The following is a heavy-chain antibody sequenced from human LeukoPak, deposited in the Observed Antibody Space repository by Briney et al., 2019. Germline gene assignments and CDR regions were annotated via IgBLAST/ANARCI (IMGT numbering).Heavy chain of an antibody. CDR1: GGSISSSNW. CDR2: IYHSGST. CDR3: ARAAGPLAAPDF. J-gene: IGHJ4*02. V-gene: IGHV4-4*02. Sequence: PSGTLSLTCAVSGGSISSSNWWSWVRQPPGKGLEWIGEIYHSGSTNYNPSLKSRVTTSVDKSKNQFSLKLSSVTAADTAVYYCARAAGPLAAPDFWGQGTPVTVSS. D-gene: IGHD6-13*01.